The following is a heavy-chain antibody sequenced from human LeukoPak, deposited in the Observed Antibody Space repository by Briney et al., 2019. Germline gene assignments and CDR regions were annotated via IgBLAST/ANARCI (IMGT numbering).Heavy chain of an antibody. Sequence: PSQTLSLTCTVSGGSISSGSYYWSWIRQPAGKGLEWIGRIYTSGSTNYNPSLKSRVTISVDTSKNQFSLKLSSVTAADTAVYYCARDFPTGLDAFDIWGQGTLVTVSS. CDR1: GGSISSGSYY. CDR3: ARDFPTGLDAFDI. J-gene: IGHJ3*02. CDR2: IYTSGST. V-gene: IGHV4-61*02.